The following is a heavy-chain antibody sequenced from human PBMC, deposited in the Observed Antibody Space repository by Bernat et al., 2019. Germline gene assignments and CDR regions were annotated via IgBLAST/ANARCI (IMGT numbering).Heavy chain of an antibody. J-gene: IGHJ5*02. CDR2: ISSSSSYI. CDR1: GFTFSSYA. D-gene: IGHD4-17*01. CDR3: ARDPYGDYVFDP. V-gene: IGHV3-21*01. Sequence: EVQLLESGGGLVQPGGSLRLSCAASGFTFSSYAMSWVRQAPGKGLEWVSSISSSSSYIYYADSVKGRFTISRDNAKNSLYLQMNSLRAEDTAVYYCARDPYGDYVFDPWGQGTLVTVSS.